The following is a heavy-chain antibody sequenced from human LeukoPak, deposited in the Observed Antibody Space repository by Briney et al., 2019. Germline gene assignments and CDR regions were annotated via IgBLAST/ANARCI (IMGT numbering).Heavy chain of an antibody. CDR3: ARGTTDTAMVQDY. V-gene: IGHV3-7*01. CDR1: GFTFSSYW. J-gene: IGHJ4*02. Sequence: GSLRLSCAASGFTFSSYWMSWVRQAPGEGLEWVANIKQDGSEKYYVDSVKGRFTISRDNAKNSLYLQMNSLRAEDTAVYYCARGTTDTAMVQDYWGQGTLVTVSS. CDR2: IKQDGSEK. D-gene: IGHD5-18*01.